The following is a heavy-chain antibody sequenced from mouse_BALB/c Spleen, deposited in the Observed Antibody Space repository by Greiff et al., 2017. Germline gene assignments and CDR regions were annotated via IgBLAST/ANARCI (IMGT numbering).Heavy chain of an antibody. CDR2: ISDGGSYT. Sequence: EVQLVESGGGLVKPGGSLKLSCAASGFTFSDYYMYWVRQTPEKRLEWVATISDGGSYTYYPDSVKGRFTISRDNAKNTLYLQMSSLKSEDTAMYYCAILRSFMDYWGQGTSVTVAS. D-gene: IGHD1-1*01. CDR1: GFTFSDYY. CDR3: AILRSFMDY. J-gene: IGHJ4*01. V-gene: IGHV5-4*02.